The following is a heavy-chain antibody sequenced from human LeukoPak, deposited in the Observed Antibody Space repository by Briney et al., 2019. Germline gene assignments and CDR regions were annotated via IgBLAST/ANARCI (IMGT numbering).Heavy chain of an antibody. Sequence: GGSLRLSCAVSGFTISSNYMSWVRQAPGKGLEWVSVTYSGGSTNYADSVKDRFSISRDNSKNTLYLQMNSLRAEDTAVYYCARVDVVTVGKNAFDIWGQGTMVTVSS. D-gene: IGHD4-23*01. CDR1: GFTISSNY. CDR3: ARVDVVTVGKNAFDI. CDR2: TYSGGST. V-gene: IGHV3-53*01. J-gene: IGHJ3*02.